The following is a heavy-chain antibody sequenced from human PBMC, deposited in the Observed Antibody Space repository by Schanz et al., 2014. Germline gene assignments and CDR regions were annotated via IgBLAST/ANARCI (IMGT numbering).Heavy chain of an antibody. D-gene: IGHD1-1*01. CDR2: ISYDGRNK. V-gene: IGHV3-30-3*01. J-gene: IGHJ4*02. CDR1: GFTFSSYA. CDR3: ARAHGNNWYGKGLDY. Sequence: QVQLVESGGGVVQPGRSLRLSCAASGFTFSSYAMHWVRQAPGKGLEWVAVISYDGRNKYYADSVKGRFTISRDNSKNTLYLQMNSLRADDTAVYFCARAHGNNWYGKGLDYWGQGTQXTVSS.